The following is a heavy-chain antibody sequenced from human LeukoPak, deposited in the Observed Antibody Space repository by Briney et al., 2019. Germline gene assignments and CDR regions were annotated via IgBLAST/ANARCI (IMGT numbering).Heavy chain of an antibody. CDR3: ARDSVRDYYGSGSYIDY. D-gene: IGHD3-10*01. J-gene: IGHJ4*02. CDR1: GGSISNYY. Sequence: SETLSLICTVSGGSISNYYWSWIRQPPGKGLEWIGYNYHSGSTDYNPSLKSRVTISVDTSKNQFSLKLSSVTAADTVVYYCARDSVRDYYGSGSYIDYWGQGTLVTVSS. V-gene: IGHV4-59*01. CDR2: NYHSGST.